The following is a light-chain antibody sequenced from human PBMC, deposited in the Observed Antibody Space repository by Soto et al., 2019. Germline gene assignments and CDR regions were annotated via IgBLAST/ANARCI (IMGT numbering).Light chain of an antibody. J-gene: IGLJ3*02. Sequence: QSVLTQPRSVSGSPGQSVTISCTGTSSDVGVYNYVSWYQQHPGKAPKLMIYDVSNRPSGVPDRFSGSKSGNTASLTISGLQAEDESDYFCCSYAGSNTGVFGGGTKVTVL. CDR2: DVS. V-gene: IGLV2-11*01. CDR3: CSYAGSNTGV. CDR1: SSDVGVYNY.